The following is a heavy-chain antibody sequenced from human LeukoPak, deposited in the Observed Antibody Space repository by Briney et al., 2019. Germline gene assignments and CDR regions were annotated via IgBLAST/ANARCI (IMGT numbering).Heavy chain of an antibody. D-gene: IGHD6-6*01. CDR2: IKADGGEK. CDR3: ARGGAARPDF. Sequence: GGSLRLSCAASGFTFSTYWMNWVRQPPGKGLEWVAKIKADGGEKDHVDSVKGRFTISRDSAKNSLYLKMNTLSVADKAVYYCARGGAARPDFWGQGTLVTVSS. V-gene: IGHV3-7*01. CDR1: GFTFSTYW. J-gene: IGHJ4*02.